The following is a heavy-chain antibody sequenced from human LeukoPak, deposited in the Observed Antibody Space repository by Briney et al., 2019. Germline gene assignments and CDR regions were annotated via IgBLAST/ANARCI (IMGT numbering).Heavy chain of an antibody. Sequence: GASVKVSCKASGYTFTSYDVNWVRQATGQGLEWMGWMNPNSGNTGYAQKFQGRVTMTRNTSISTAYMELSSLRAEDTAVYYCARAGEYGPRGYFDYWGQGTLVTVSS. CDR3: ARAGEYGPRGYFDY. V-gene: IGHV1-8*01. D-gene: IGHD1-26*01. CDR2: MNPNSGNT. CDR1: GYTFTSYD. J-gene: IGHJ4*02.